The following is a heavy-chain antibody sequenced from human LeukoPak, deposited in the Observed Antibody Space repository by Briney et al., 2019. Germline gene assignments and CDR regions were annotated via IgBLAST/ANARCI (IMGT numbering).Heavy chain of an antibody. CDR1: GGSISSGSYY. J-gene: IGHJ4*02. CDR3: ARGASNWGLRWYYFDY. V-gene: IGHV4-61*02. CDR2: IYTSGST. D-gene: IGHD7-27*01. Sequence: PSQTLSLTCTVSGGSISSGSYYWSWIRQPAGKGLEWIGRIYTSGSTNYNPSLKSRVTISVDTSKNQFSLKLSSATAADTAVYYCARGASNWGLRWYYFDYWGQGTLVTVSS.